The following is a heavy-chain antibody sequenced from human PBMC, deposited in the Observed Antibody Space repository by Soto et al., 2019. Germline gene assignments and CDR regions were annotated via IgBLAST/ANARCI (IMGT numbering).Heavy chain of an antibody. Sequence: TLSLTCTVSGGSISSGGYYWSWIRQHPGKDLEWIAYIYYSGSTYYNPSLKSRVTISVDTSKNQFSLKLSSVTAADTAVYYCALYCSGGSCYYGPEYWGQGTLVTVSS. V-gene: IGHV4-31*03. J-gene: IGHJ4*02. CDR2: IYYSGST. CDR3: ALYCSGGSCYYGPEY. CDR1: GGSISSGGYY. D-gene: IGHD2-15*01.